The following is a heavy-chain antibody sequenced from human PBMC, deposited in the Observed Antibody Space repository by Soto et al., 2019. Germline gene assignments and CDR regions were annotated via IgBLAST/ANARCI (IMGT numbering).Heavy chain of an antibody. CDR1: GFTFSNYG. J-gene: IGHJ4*02. CDR3: AKSHYYGSGSYFNSDC. D-gene: IGHD3-10*01. V-gene: IGHV3-30*18. Sequence: GGSLRLSCAASGFTFSNYGMHWVRQAPGKGLEWVAVVSYDGSNKYYADSVKGRFTISRDNSNNTLYLQTNSLRAEDTAVYYCAKSHYYGSGSYFNSDCWGQGTLVTVSS. CDR2: VSYDGSNK.